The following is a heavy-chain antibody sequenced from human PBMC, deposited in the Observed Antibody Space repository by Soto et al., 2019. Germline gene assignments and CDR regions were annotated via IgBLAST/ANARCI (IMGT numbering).Heavy chain of an antibody. J-gene: IGHJ6*02. CDR2: IVVGSGNT. CDR1: GFTFTSSA. D-gene: IGHD2-2*01. CDR3: AADQRYCISTSCYVGYYYYGMDV. Sequence: SVKVSCKASGFTFTSSAVQWVRQARGQRLEWIGWIVVGSGNTNYAQKFQERVTITRDMSTSTAYMELSSLRSEDTAVYYCAADQRYCISTSCYVGYYYYGMDVWGQGTTVTVSS. V-gene: IGHV1-58*01.